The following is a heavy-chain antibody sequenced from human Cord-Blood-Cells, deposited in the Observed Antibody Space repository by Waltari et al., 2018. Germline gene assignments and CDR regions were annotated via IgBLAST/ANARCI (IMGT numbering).Heavy chain of an antibody. D-gene: IGHD3-10*01. J-gene: IGHJ5*02. CDR3: ALLRYYGSGSYWFDP. Sequence: EVQLVQSGAEVKKPGESLKISWKGSGYSFTSFLIRWVRQSPGEGREWMGFISPGDSDTRYSPSLQGHVTISADKTNSTAYLQWSSLKASDTAMYYCALLRYYGSGSYWFDPWGQGTLVTVSS. CDR1: GYSFTSFL. CDR2: ISPGDSDT. V-gene: IGHV5-51*01.